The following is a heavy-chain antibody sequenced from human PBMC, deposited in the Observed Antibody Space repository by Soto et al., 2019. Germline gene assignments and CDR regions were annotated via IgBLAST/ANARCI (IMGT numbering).Heavy chain of an antibody. CDR3: ARDQSSSSMDS. D-gene: IGHD6-6*01. Sequence: SETLSLTCTISGGSISSFYCNWIRQPAGKGLEWIGRIYTSGSTNYNPSLKSRVTMSVDTSKNQFSLKLSSVTAADTATYYCARDQSSSSMDSWGQGTLFPVSS. CDR2: IYTSGST. J-gene: IGHJ4*02. CDR1: GGSISSFY. V-gene: IGHV4-4*07.